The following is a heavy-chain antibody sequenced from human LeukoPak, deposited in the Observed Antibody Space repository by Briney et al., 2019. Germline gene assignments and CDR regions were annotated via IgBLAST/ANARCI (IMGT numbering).Heavy chain of an antibody. CDR2: ISGSSSYI. CDR1: GFTFGSYS. D-gene: IGHD3-3*01. J-gene: IGHJ4*02. V-gene: IGHV3-21*01. Sequence: GGSLRLSCAASGFTFGSYSMNWVRQAPGKGLEWVSSISGSSSYIYYADSVKGRFTISRDNAKNSLYLQMNSLRAEDTAVYYCARGPPFWSGYYILYWGQGTLVTVSS. CDR3: ARGPPFWSGYYILY.